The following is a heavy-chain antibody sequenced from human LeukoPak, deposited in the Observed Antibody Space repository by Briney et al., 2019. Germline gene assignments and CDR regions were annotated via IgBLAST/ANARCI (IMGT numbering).Heavy chain of an antibody. V-gene: IGHV3-30*03. D-gene: IGHD1-7*01. J-gene: IGHJ4*02. CDR2: ISYDGSNK. CDR1: GFTFSSYG. CDR3: ARDRDWNSGFDY. Sequence: GGSLRLSRAASGFTFSSYGMHWVRQAPGKGLEWVAVISYDGSNKYYADSVKGRFTISRDNSKNTLYLQMNSLRAEDTAVYYCARDRDWNSGFDYWGQGTLVTVSS.